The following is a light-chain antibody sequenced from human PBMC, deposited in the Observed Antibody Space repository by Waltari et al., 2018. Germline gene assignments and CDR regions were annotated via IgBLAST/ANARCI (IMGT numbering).Light chain of an antibody. J-gene: IGKJ1*01. V-gene: IGKV1-5*03. Sequence: DIQMTQSPSTLSASVGDRVTITCRASQSVNRWLAWYQQKPGKAPKLLISKASALQNGVAPRFSCGGSGTEFTLTISNLQPDDSSTYYCQQYEAFPVTFGHGTKVEIK. CDR3: QQYEAFPVT. CDR1: QSVNRW. CDR2: KAS.